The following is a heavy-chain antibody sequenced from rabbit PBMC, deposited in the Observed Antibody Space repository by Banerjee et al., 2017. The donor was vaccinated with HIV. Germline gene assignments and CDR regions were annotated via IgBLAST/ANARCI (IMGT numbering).Heavy chain of an antibody. CDR2: IDPVSGTT. J-gene: IGHJ6*01. CDR3: WREGL. D-gene: IGHD5-1*01. CDR1: GFDFSGHG. Sequence: QLEESGGGLVQPGGSLKLSCKASGFDFSGHGVTWVRQGPGKGLEWIGYIDPVSGTTYYASWVNGRFTISSHNAQNTVFLQMTSLTAADTATFYCWREGLWGPGTLVTVS. V-gene: IGHV1S47*01.